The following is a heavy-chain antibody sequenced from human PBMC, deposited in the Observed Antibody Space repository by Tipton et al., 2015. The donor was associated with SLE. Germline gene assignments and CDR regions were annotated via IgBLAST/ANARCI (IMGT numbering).Heavy chain of an antibody. J-gene: IGHJ5*02. CDR1: GYSISSGYY. D-gene: IGHD1-1*01. Sequence: TLSLTCTVSGYSISSGYYWSWIRQPPGKGLEWIGEINHSGSTNYNPSLKSRVTISVDTSKNQFSLKLSSVTAADTAVYYCATCNEWFDPWGQGTLVTVSS. V-gene: IGHV4-38-2*02. CDR2: INHSGST. CDR3: ATCNEWFDP.